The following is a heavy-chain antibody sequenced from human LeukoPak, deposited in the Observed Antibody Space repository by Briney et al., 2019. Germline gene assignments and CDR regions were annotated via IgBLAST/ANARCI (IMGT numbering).Heavy chain of an antibody. V-gene: IGHV4-34*01. CDR2: INHSGST. CDR3: ARPRDPGLAVAIDY. CDR1: GGSFSGYY. Sequence: SETLSLTCAVYGGSFSGYYWSWIRQPPGKGLEWIGEINHSGSTNYNPSLKSRVTISVDTSKNQFSLKLTSVTAADTAVYYCARPRDPGLAVAIDYWGQGTLVTVSS. D-gene: IGHD6-19*01. J-gene: IGHJ4*02.